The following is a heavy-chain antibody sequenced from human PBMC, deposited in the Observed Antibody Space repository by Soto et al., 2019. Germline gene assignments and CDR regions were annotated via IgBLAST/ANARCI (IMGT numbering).Heavy chain of an antibody. CDR3: AREKYNWNYLTQGLFDY. V-gene: IGHV3-48*01. D-gene: IGHD1-7*01. J-gene: IGHJ4*02. CDR1: GFTFSSYS. Sequence: GGSLRLSCAASGFTFSSYSMNWVRQAPGKGLEWVSYISSSSSTIYYADSVKGRFTISRDNAKNSLYLQMNSLRAEDTAVYYCAREKYNWNYLTQGLFDYWGQGTLVTVSS. CDR2: ISSSSSTI.